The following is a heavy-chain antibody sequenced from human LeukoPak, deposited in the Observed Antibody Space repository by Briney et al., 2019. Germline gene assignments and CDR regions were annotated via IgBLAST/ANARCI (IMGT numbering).Heavy chain of an antibody. V-gene: IGHV3-74*01. Sequence: PGGSLRLSCAASGFTFSSYWMHWVRQAPGKGLVWVSRISSDGSSTTYADSVKGRFTISRDNAKNTLYLQMNSLRAEDTAVYYCAIVVVTMMIDYWGQGTLVTVSS. CDR2: ISSDGSST. CDR1: GFTFSSYW. J-gene: IGHJ4*02. D-gene: IGHD2-21*02. CDR3: AIVVVTMMIDY.